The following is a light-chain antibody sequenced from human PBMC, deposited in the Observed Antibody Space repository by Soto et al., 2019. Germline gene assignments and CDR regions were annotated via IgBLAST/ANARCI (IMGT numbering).Light chain of an antibody. Sequence: EIVMTQSPATLSVSPGERATLSCRASQSVSSSLAWYQQKPGQAPRLLIYGASTRATGIPARFSGSGSGTDFTLTISSLQPEDVATYYCQKYDSAPSLTFGGGTKVEIK. CDR1: QSVSSS. V-gene: IGKV3-15*01. J-gene: IGKJ4*01. CDR2: GAS. CDR3: QKYDSAPSLT.